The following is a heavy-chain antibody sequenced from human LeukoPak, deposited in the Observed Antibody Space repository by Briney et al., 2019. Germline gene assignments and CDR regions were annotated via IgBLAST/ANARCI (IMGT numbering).Heavy chain of an antibody. CDR1: GCSLSSYY. CDR3: ARDVEGTVGPGLFYQTDNWFDP. D-gene: IGHD2-21*01. V-gene: IGHV4-4*07. CDR2: IYTSGNT. Sequence: SETLSLTCTVSGCSLSSYYWSWIRQPAGKGLEWIGRIYTSGNTNYNPSLKSRVTMSVDTSKNQFSLKLNSVTAADTAVYYCARDVEGTVGPGLFYQTDNWFDPWGQGTLVTVSS. J-gene: IGHJ5*02.